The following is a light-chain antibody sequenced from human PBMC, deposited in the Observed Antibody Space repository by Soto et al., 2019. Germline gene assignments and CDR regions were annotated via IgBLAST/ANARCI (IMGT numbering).Light chain of an antibody. J-gene: IGKJ1*01. Sequence: EIVLTQSPATLSLSPGERATLSCRASPSVSRSLAWYQQKPGQAPRLLIYDASNRATGIPARFSGSGSGTDFTLTISSLEPEDFAVYYCQQRSNWPPWTCGQGTKVDIK. CDR1: PSVSRS. CDR2: DAS. CDR3: QQRSNWPPWT. V-gene: IGKV3-11*01.